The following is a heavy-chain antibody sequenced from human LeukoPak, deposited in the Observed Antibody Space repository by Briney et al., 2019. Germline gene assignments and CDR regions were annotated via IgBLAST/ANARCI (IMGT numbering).Heavy chain of an antibody. V-gene: IGHV5-51*01. J-gene: IGHJ6*02. CDR1: GYSFTSYW. Sequence: GESLKISCKGSGYSFTSYWIDWVRQMPGKGLEWMGIIYPGDSDTRYSPSFQGQVTISADKSISTAYLQWSSLKASDTAMYYCARHGADGTAVYYYYGMDVWGQGTTVTVSS. CDR2: IYPGDSDT. CDR3: ARHGADGTAVYYYYGMDV. D-gene: IGHD6-13*01.